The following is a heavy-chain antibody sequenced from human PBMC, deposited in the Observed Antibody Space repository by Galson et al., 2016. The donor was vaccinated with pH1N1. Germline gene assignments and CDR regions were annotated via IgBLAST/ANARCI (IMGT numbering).Heavy chain of an antibody. J-gene: IGHJ4*02. CDR3: ATEDYYTSLY. CDR2: INQDGSRK. D-gene: IGHD1-26*01. CDR1: GFIFSDYW. Sequence: SLRLSCAASGFIFSDYWMSWVRQAPGKGLEWVAKINQDGSRKYYVDSMKGRCTISRDNAENSLSLRMNSLRVEDTALYYCATEDYYTSLYWGQGILVTVP. V-gene: IGHV3-7*01.